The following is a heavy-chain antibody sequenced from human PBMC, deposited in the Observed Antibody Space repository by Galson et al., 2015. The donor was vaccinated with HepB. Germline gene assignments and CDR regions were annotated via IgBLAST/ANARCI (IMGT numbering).Heavy chain of an antibody. CDR1: GFTFSSYW. D-gene: IGHD3-10*01. CDR2: INQDGSSI. V-gene: IGHV3-7*03. Sequence: SLRLSCAASGFTFSSYWMNWVRQAPGKGLEWVAHINQDGSSIYYVDSVKGRFTISRDNAKDSVYLQLDSLRAEDTAVYYCARRISLVRGILTKPDDYYGMDVWGQGTTVTVAS. CDR3: ARRISLVRGILTKPDDYYGMDV. J-gene: IGHJ6*02.